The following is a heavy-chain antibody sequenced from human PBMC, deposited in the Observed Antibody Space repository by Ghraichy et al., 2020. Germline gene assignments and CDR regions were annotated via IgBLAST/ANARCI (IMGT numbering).Heavy chain of an antibody. Sequence: GSLRLSCAASGFTFSSYSMNWGRQAPGEGLEWVSSISSSSSYIYYADSVKGRFTISRDNAKNSLYLQMNSLRAEDTAVYYCASLVGATRTWFDPWGQGTLVTVST. V-gene: IGHV3-21*01. D-gene: IGHD1-26*01. CDR2: ISSSSSYI. CDR1: GFTFSSYS. J-gene: IGHJ5*02. CDR3: ASLVGATRTWFDP.